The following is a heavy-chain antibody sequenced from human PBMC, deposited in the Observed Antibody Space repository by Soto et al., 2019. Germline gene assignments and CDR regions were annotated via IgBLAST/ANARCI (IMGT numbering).Heavy chain of an antibody. CDR3: ASDPLAVTGSFVDY. CDR2: ISYDGREI. J-gene: IGHJ4*02. Sequence: GGSLRLSCVASGLTFNIFAFHWVRQAPGKGLEWLSVISYDGREIHYSESVKGRFTISRDSSTNTVYLEMNSLRYEDTAVYYCASDPLAVTGSFVDYWGPGTLVTVSS. D-gene: IGHD3-9*01. V-gene: IGHV3-30-3*01. CDR1: GLTFNIFA.